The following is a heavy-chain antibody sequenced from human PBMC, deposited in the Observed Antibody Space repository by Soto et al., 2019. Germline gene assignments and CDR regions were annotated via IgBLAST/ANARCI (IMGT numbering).Heavy chain of an antibody. J-gene: IGHJ4*02. Sequence: GGSLRLSCAASGFTFSDYAMSWVRQAPGKGLEWVPAISASGGSTYYADSVKGRFTISRDNSKNTLYLQMNSLRADDTAVYYCAKDPSAWPYYFDYWGQGALVTVSS. CDR3: AKDPSAWPYYFDY. V-gene: IGHV3-23*01. CDR2: ISASGGST. CDR1: GFTFSDYA. D-gene: IGHD6-19*01.